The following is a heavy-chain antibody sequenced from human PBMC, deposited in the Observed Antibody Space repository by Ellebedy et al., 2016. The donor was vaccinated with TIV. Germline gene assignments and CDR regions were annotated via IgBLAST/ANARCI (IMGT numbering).Heavy chain of an antibody. CDR2: FYYSGNS. D-gene: IGHD3-9*01. CDR3: ARGDYDILTGDSSIGDFDS. CDR1: GDSITHSSSY. J-gene: IGHJ4*02. V-gene: IGHV4-39*07. Sequence: GSLRLSCTVSGDSITHSSSYWAWIRQPPGKGLERIGNFYYSGNSFYNPSLKSRVTISVDTSKMQFSLKLNSVTAADTAVYYCARGDYDILTGDSSIGDFDSWGQGTLVTVSS.